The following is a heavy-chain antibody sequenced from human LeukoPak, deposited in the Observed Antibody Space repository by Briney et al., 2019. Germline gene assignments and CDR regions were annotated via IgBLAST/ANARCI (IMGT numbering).Heavy chain of an antibody. J-gene: IGHJ6*03. D-gene: IGHD2-15*01. V-gene: IGHV3-74*01. CDR1: GFTFSSYW. CDR3: ARVPGGNSYYYYMDV. CDR2: INSDGSST. Sequence: GGSLRLSCAASGFTFSSYWMHWVRQAPGKGLVWVSRINSDGSSTSYADSVKGRFTISRDNAKNTLYLQMTSLRAEDTAVYYCARVPGGNSYYYYMDVWGKGTTVTVSS.